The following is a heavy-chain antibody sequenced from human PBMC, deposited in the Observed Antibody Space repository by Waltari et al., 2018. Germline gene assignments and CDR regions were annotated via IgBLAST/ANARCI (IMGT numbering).Heavy chain of an antibody. J-gene: IGHJ6*02. V-gene: IGHV3-9*01. D-gene: IGHD2-21*02. Sequence: EVQLVESGGGLVQPGRSLRLSCAASGFTFDDYAMHWVRQAPGKGLEWVSGISWNRGSIGYADSVKGRFTISRDNAKNSLYLQMNSLRAEDTALYYCAKGRYGGDSPYYYYGMDVWGQGTTVTVSS. CDR1: GFTFDDYA. CDR3: AKGRYGGDSPYYYYGMDV. CDR2: ISWNRGSI.